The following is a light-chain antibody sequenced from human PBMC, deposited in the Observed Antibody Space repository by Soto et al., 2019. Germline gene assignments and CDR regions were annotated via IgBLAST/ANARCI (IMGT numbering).Light chain of an antibody. J-gene: IGKJ1*01. Sequence: EILMTQSPSTLSVSPGERATLSCRASQSVSSNLAWYQQKPGQAPRLLISGASTRATGVPARLSGSGSGTEFTLTISSLQSEDFAAYYCQQYNNWLTFGQGTKVDIK. CDR3: QQYNNWLT. V-gene: IGKV3-15*01. CDR2: GAS. CDR1: QSVSSN.